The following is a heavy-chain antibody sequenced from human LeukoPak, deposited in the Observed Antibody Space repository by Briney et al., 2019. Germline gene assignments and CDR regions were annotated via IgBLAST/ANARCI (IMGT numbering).Heavy chain of an antibody. D-gene: IGHD3-10*01. CDR2: IYYSGST. V-gene: IGHV4-39*01. CDR1: GGSISSSSYY. CDR3: ARRGVLLWFGDPRENAFDI. J-gene: IGHJ3*02. Sequence: PSETLSLTCTVSGGSISSSSYYWGWIRQPPGKGLERIGSIYYSGSTYYNPSLKSRVTISVDTSKNQFSLKLSSVTAADTAVYYCARRGVLLWFGDPRENAFDIWGQGTMVTVSS.